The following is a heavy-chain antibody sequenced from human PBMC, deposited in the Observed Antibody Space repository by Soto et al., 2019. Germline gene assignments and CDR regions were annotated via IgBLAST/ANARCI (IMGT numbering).Heavy chain of an antibody. J-gene: IGHJ4*02. CDR1: GGSISSSSYY. V-gene: IGHV4-39*01. CDR2: IYYSGST. D-gene: IGHD2-21*01. Sequence: QLQLQESGPGLVKPSETLSLTCTVSGGSISSSSYYWGWVRQPPGKGLEWIGRIYYSGSTYYNPSLKSRVTISVDTSKNQFSLRLNSVTAADTAVYYCATIWGQNWGQGTLVTVSS. CDR3: ATIWGQN.